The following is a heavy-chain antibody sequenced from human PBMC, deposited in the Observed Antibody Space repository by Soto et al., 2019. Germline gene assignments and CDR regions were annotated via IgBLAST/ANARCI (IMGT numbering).Heavy chain of an antibody. CDR1: GGSVSSNSYS. CDR3: VRQEIVRGLIYPFDY. V-gene: IGHV4-39*01. Sequence: SETLSLTCTVSGGSVSSNSYSWGWIRQSPGKGLEWIGTISYTENTYYHPSLLSRVTLSVDTSKNQFSLKLSSVTAADTAVYYCVRQEIVRGLIYPFDYWGQGALVTVSS. CDR2: ISYTENT. J-gene: IGHJ4*02. D-gene: IGHD3-10*02.